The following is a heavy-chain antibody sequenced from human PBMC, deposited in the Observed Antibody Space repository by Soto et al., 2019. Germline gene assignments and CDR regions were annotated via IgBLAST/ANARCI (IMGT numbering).Heavy chain of an antibody. Sequence: QVQLAQSGAEVKKPGASVTVSCKASGYTFSSYGVSWVRQAPGQGLEWVGWISVHNGYTKYATELQGRVTMTTDTSTSTAYMELRSLRSDDSAVYFCARLEHDFGPHDYWGQGTLVTVTS. CDR3: ARLEHDFGPHDY. CDR2: ISVHNGYT. D-gene: IGHD3-16*01. V-gene: IGHV1-18*01. J-gene: IGHJ4*02. CDR1: GYTFSSYG.